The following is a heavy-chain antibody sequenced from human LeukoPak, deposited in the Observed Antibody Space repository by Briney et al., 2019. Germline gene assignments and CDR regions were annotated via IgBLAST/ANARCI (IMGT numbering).Heavy chain of an antibody. CDR2: IKQDGSEK. Sequence: GGSLRLSCAASGFTFSNYWMSWVRQAPGKGLEWVANIKQDGSEKYYVDSVKGQFTISRDNAKNSLYLQMNSLRAEDTAVYWCARDDDYYYYGLDVWGQGTTVTVSS. J-gene: IGHJ6*02. CDR3: ARDDDYYYYGLDV. V-gene: IGHV3-7*01. CDR1: GFTFSNYW.